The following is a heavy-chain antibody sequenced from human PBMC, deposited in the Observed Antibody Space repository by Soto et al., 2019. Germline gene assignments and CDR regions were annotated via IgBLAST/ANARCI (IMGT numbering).Heavy chain of an antibody. CDR2: IYWDDDK. CDR1: GFSLSTSGVH. D-gene: IGHD1-20*01. J-gene: IGHJ6*02. Sequence: HITLKESGPTLVKPTQTLTLTCTFSGFSLSTSGVHVGWIRLPPGKALDWLALIYWDDDKRYRPSLRSRLTISKDTSKNQVVLTMTNMDPVDTGTYFCVHGQGDYNYYYYGMDVWGQGTTVTVSS. CDR3: VHGQGDYNYYYYGMDV. V-gene: IGHV2-5*02.